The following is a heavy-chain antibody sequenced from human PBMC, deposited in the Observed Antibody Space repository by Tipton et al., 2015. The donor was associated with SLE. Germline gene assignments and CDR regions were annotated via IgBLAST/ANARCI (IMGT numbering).Heavy chain of an antibody. D-gene: IGHD6-13*01. CDR1: GGSISSSSYY. CDR2: IYYSGST. CDR3: ARDSAAAGYGMDV. V-gene: IGHV4-39*02. J-gene: IGHJ6*02. Sequence: TLSLTCTVSGGSISSSSYYWGWIRQPPGKGLEWIGIIYYSGSTYYNPSLKSRVTISVDTSKNQFSLKLSSVTAADTAVYYCARDSAAAGYGMDVWGQGTTVTVSS.